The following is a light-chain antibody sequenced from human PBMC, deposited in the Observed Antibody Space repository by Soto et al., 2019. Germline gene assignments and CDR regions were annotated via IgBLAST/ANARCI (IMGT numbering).Light chain of an antibody. V-gene: IGKV1-17*01. J-gene: IGKJ1*01. CDR2: AAS. CDR3: LQHNTYPRT. CDR1: QGIRND. Sequence: DIQMTQSPSSLSASVVHTVTITCRASQGIRNDLGWFQQKPGSSPKRLIYAASSLQDGVPSRFSGSGSGTEFTLTINSLQAEDFATYYCLQHNTYPRTFGQGTKVDI.